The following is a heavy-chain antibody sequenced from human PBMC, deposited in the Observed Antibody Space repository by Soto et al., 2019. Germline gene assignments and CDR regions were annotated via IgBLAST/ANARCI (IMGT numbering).Heavy chain of an antibody. CDR1: GDYVSSNGAA. CDR2: TYYGSKWYH. D-gene: IGHD5-12*01. J-gene: IGHJ4*02. Sequence: SQTLSLTCAISGDYVSSNGAAWNWIRQSPSRRLEWLGGTYYGSKWYHDYAVSVKSRIIITPDTSKNQFSLQLNSMSPEDPAVYYCVREGRKSSGHRPFDTWGQGTLVTVPS. CDR3: VREGRKSSGHRPFDT. V-gene: IGHV6-1*01.